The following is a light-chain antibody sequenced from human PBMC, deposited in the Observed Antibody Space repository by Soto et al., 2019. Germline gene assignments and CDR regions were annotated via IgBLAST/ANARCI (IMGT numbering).Light chain of an antibody. CDR3: QQANSFPWT. V-gene: IGKV1-12*02. Sequence: DIQMTQSPSSVSASVGDRVTITCRASQGISSWLARYQQKPGKAPKLLIYAASSLQSGVPSRFSGSGSGTDFTLTISSLQPEDFATYYCQQANSFPWTFGQGTKVEIK. CDR1: QGISSW. CDR2: AAS. J-gene: IGKJ1*01.